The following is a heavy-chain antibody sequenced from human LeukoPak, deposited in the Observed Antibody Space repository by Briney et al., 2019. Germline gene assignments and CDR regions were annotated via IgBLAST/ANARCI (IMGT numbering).Heavy chain of an antibody. CDR1: GFSFNNAW. CDR3: AGDRGWYFDY. CDR2: IYSGGTT. Sequence: GGSLRLSCAASGFSFNNAWMTWVRQAPGKGLEWVSVIYSGGTTYYGDSVEGRFTISRDNSRNTLNLQMNSLRADDTAVYYCAGDRGWYFDYWGQGTLVTVSS. V-gene: IGHV3-66*02. J-gene: IGHJ4*02. D-gene: IGHD6-19*01.